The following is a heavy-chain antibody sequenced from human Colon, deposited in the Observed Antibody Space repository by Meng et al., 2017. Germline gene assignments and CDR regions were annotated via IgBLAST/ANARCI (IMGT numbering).Heavy chain of an antibody. D-gene: IGHD1-26*01. Sequence: GESLKISCAASGFTFSNTWMSWVRQAPGKGLEWVGRITRKIDGGTTDSAAPVKGRFTLSRDDSKTTLFLHMDSLRIEDTAVYYCTAVRPSGEFFYWGPGTLVTVSS. V-gene: IGHV3-15*01. CDR3: TAVRPSGEFFY. CDR2: ITRKIDGGTT. J-gene: IGHJ4*02. CDR1: GFTFSNTW.